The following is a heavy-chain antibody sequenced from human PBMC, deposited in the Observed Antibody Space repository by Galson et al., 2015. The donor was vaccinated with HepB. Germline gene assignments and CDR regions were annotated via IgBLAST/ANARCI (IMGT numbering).Heavy chain of an antibody. V-gene: IGHV3-74*01. CDR2: IKSDGRTT. Sequence: SLRLSCAASGFTFSTYWMHWVRQAPGKGLVWVAHIKSDGRTTTYADSVKGRFTISRDNAKNTLYLQMHSLRAEDTAMYYCARELSYYDSSGSTAFDIWGQGTMVTVSS. D-gene: IGHD3-22*01. J-gene: IGHJ3*02. CDR1: GFTFSTYW. CDR3: ARELSYYDSSGSTAFDI.